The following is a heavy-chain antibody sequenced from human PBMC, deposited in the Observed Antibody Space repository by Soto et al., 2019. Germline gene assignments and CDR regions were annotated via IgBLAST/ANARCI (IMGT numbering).Heavy chain of an antibody. CDR1: GGSISSSSYY. J-gene: IGHJ6*02. CDR2: IYYSGST. V-gene: IGHV4-39*01. CDR3: ASRVDTAMILSLSIFSRTGRDYYGMDV. Sequence: PSETLSLTCTVSGGSISSSSYYWGWIRQPPGKGLEWIGSIYYSGSTYYNPSLKSRVTISVDTSKNQFSLKLSSVTAADTAVYYCASRVDTAMILSLSIFSRTGRDYYGMDVWGQGTTVTVSS. D-gene: IGHD5-18*01.